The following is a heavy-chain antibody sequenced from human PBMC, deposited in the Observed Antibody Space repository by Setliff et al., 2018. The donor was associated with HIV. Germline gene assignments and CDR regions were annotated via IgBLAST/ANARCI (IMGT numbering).Heavy chain of an antibody. CDR3: AKWFGEFFRAFDR. CDR2: ISGSAGTT. J-gene: IGHJ3*01. Sequence: GGSLRLSCVASGFRFRTYAMSWVRQAPGKGLEWVSGISGSAGTTYYADSVKGRFTISRDNSKNMLYLQMNSLRAEDTAVYYCAKWFGEFFRAFDRWGQGTMVTVSS. CDR1: GFRFRTYA. D-gene: IGHD3-10*01. V-gene: IGHV3-23*01.